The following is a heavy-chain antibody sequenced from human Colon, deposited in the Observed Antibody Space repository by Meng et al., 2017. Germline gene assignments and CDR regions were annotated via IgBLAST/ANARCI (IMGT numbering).Heavy chain of an antibody. CDR3: AREGLVGDLRYFDL. CDR2: INPNSGGA. V-gene: IGHV1-2*06. J-gene: IGHJ2*01. D-gene: IGHD3-16*01. Sequence: VKSGVEVQKPGGVVKVCCKASAYPRAGFYMNWVRKAPGQGLEWMGRINPNSGGANYAQKFQGRDTMTRDTSISTAYMELSRLRSDDTAVYYCAREGLVGDLRYFDLWGRGTLVTVSS. CDR1: AYPRAGFY.